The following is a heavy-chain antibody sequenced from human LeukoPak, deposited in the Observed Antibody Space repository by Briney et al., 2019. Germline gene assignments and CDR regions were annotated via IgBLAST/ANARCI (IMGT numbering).Heavy chain of an antibody. J-gene: IGHJ4*02. V-gene: IGHV4-34*09. CDR1: GGSFSGYY. CDR3: ASNRGDWLFNY. CDR2: INHSGST. Sequence: SETLSLTCAVYGGSFSGYYWSWIRQPPGKGLEWIGEINHSGSTYYNPSLKSRVTISVDTSKNQFSLKLSSVTAADTAVYYCASNRGDWLFNYWGQGTLVTVSS. D-gene: IGHD3-9*01.